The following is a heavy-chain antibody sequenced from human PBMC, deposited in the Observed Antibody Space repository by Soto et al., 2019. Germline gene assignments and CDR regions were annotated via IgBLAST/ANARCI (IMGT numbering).Heavy chain of an antibody. D-gene: IGHD2-2*01. J-gene: IGHJ2*01. CDR3: ARDGTGYCISTSCSSEPAYWYFDL. CDR2: ISYDGSNK. CDR1: GFTFSSYA. V-gene: IGHV3-30-3*01. Sequence: QVQLVESGGGVVQPGRSLRLSCAASGFTFSSYAMHWVRQAPGKGLEWVAVISYDGSNKYYADSVKGRFTISRDNSKNTLYLQMNSLRAEDMAVYYCARDGTGYCISTSCSSEPAYWYFDLWGRGTLVTVSS.